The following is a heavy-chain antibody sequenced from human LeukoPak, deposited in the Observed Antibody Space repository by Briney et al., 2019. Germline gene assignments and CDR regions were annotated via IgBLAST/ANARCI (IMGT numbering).Heavy chain of an antibody. D-gene: IGHD4-23*01. CDR2: IYSGGST. J-gene: IGHJ4*02. Sequence: GSLRLSCAASGFTVSSNYKSWVRQAPGKGPEWVSIIYSGGSTFYADSVKGRFTVSRDNSKNTLYLQVSSLRVEDMAVYYCARGGVYGGAAYFDSWGQGTLVTVSS. CDR3: ARGGVYGGAAYFDS. V-gene: IGHV3-66*01. CDR1: GFTVSSNY.